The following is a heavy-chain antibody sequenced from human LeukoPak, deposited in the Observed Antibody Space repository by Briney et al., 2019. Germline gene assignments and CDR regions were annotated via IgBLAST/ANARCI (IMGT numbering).Heavy chain of an antibody. D-gene: IGHD3-16*02. CDR1: GGTFSSYA. Sequence: GSSVKVSCKASGGTFSSYAISWVRQAPGQGLEWMGGIIPIFGTANYAQKFQGRVTITADESTSTAYMELSSLRSEDTAVYYCARGVITFGGVIAYFDYWGQGTLVTVSS. CDR2: IIPIFGTA. CDR3: ARGVITFGGVIAYFDY. V-gene: IGHV1-69*01. J-gene: IGHJ4*02.